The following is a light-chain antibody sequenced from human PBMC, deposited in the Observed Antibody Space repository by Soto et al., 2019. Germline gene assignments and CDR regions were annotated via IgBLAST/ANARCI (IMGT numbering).Light chain of an antibody. Sequence: EIVRTLSPATLSVSPGERATLSCRASQSISSKLGWYQQRPGQAPRLLIYGASTRATGIPARFSGSGSGTEFTLTISSLQSEDSAVYYCQQYNSWTTITFGQGTRLEIK. CDR3: QQYNSWTTIT. CDR2: GAS. J-gene: IGKJ5*01. CDR1: QSISSK. V-gene: IGKV3-15*01.